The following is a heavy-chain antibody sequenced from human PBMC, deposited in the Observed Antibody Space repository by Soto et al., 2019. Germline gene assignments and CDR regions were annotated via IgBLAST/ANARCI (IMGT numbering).Heavy chain of an antibody. Sequence: GGSLILSCAASGFTFSSYAMHWVRQAPGKGLEWVSVIYSGGSTYYADSVKGRFTISRDNSKNTLYLQMNSLRAEDTAVYYCASNQYYDFWSGYYVYWGQGTLVTVSS. CDR1: GFTFSSYA. CDR2: IYSGGST. J-gene: IGHJ4*02. CDR3: ASNQYYDFWSGYYVY. V-gene: IGHV3-66*01. D-gene: IGHD3-3*01.